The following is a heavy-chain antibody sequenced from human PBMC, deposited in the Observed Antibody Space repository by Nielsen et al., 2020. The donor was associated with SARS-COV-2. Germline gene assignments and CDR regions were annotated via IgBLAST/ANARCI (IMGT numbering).Heavy chain of an antibody. J-gene: IGHJ4*02. CDR3: ARDDDNWGSLAY. CDR2: INHSGST. D-gene: IGHD7-27*01. V-gene: IGHV4-34*01. Sequence: GSLRLSCAVYGGSFSGYDWSWIRQAPGKGLEWIGEINHSGSTKYNPSLKSRVTISVDTSKNQFSLKLSSVTAADTAVYYCARDDDNWGSLAYWGQGTLVTVSS. CDR1: GGSFSGYD.